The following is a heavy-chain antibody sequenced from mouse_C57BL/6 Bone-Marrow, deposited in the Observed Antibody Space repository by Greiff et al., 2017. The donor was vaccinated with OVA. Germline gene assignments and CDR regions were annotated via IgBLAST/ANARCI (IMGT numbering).Heavy chain of an antibody. D-gene: IGHD1-2*01. CDR1: GFNIKDYY. CDR2: IDPENGDT. CDR3: TPTTAYY. Sequence: EVQLQQSGAELVKPGASVKLSCTASGFNIKDYYMHWVKQRPEQGLEWIGWIDPENGDTEYASKFQGKATITADTSSNTAYLQLSSLTSEDTAVYYCTPTTAYYWGQGTTLTVSS. J-gene: IGHJ2*01. V-gene: IGHV14-4*01.